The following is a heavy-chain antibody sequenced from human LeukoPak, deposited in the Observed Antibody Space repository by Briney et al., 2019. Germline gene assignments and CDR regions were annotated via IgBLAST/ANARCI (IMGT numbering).Heavy chain of an antibody. J-gene: IGHJ4*02. CDR1: GFTFSNYL. CDR3: ARDSLIQYGSGSYWGFDY. CDR2: IKTDGSDK. D-gene: IGHD3-10*01. Sequence: GGSLRLSCAASGFTFSNYLMSWVRQAPGKGPEWVGDIKTDGSDKYHVGSVKGRFTISRDNAKNSLYLQMNSLRAEDTAVYYCARDSLIQYGSGSYWGFDYWGQGILVTVSS. V-gene: IGHV3-7*03.